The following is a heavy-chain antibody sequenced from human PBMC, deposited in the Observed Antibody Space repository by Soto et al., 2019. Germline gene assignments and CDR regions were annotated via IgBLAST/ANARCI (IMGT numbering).Heavy chain of an antibody. V-gene: IGHV1-8*02. Sequence: ASVNVSFKTSGYTFNDYEINWVRRAPGQGLEWIGWMNPNSGETGYAQRFQGRVTMTTSSSLSTAYLELSSLTSDDTAVYYCARIAMPVRPRWYNWFDPWGQGTLVTVSS. CDR3: ARIAMPVRPRWYNWFDP. CDR1: GYTFNDYE. D-gene: IGHD2-2*01. CDR2: MNPNSGET. J-gene: IGHJ5*02.